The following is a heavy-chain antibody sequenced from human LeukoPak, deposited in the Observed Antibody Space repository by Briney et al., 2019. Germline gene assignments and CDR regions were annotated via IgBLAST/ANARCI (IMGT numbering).Heavy chain of an antibody. Sequence: KPGGSLRLSCAASGFTFSTYSMNWVRQAPGKELEWVSCISSGSTYIYYADSVKGRFTISRDNAKNSLYLQMNSLRADDTAVYYCARDPVGTTVDYWGQGTLVTVSS. V-gene: IGHV3-21*01. D-gene: IGHD4-17*01. CDR1: GFTFSTYS. CDR3: ARDPVGTTVDY. CDR2: ISSGSTYI. J-gene: IGHJ4*02.